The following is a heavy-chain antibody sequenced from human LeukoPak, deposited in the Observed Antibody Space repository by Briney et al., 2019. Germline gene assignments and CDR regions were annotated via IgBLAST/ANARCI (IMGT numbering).Heavy chain of an antibody. CDR2: ISAYNGNT. V-gene: IGHV1-18*01. D-gene: IGHD2-8*02. Sequence: GASVKVSCTASGYTFTSYGISWVRQAPGQGLEWMGWISAYNGNTNYAQKLQGRVTMTTDTSTSTAYMELRSLRSDDTAVYYCARSQVTGPLAYYYYYGMDVWGQGTTVTVSS. CDR1: GYTFTSYG. J-gene: IGHJ6*02. CDR3: ARSQVTGPLAYYYYYGMDV.